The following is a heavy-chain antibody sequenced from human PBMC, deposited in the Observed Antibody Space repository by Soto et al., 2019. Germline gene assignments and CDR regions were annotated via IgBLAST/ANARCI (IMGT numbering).Heavy chain of an antibody. CDR3: AKGGGYCSGGSCNVSPGSD. J-gene: IGHJ4*02. CDR2: ISRNGDST. Sequence: GGSLRLSCAASGFTFRSYAMSWVRQVPGKGLEWVSAISRNGDSTYYADSVKGRFTISRDNSINTLYLEMNGLRAEDTATYFCAKGGGYCSGGSCNVSPGSDWGQGSLVTVSS. V-gene: IGHV3-23*01. CDR1: GFTFRSYA. D-gene: IGHD2-15*01.